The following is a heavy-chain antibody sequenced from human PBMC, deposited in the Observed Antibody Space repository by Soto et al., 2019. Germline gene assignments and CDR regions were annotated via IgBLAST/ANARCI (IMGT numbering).Heavy chain of an antibody. J-gene: IGHJ5*02. CDR3: ASLAHYEILTVYYPKPKRGPGTYNWFDP. CDR2: IIPIFGTA. D-gene: IGHD3-9*01. Sequence: QVQLVQSGAEVKKPGSSVKVSCKASGGTFSSYAISWVRQAPGQGLEWMGGIIPIFGTANYAQKCQGRVTINADESTSTAYREPSSLRSEDTAVYYWASLAHYEILTVYYPKPKRGPGTYNWFDPWGQGTLVTVSS. CDR1: GGTFSSYA. V-gene: IGHV1-69*01.